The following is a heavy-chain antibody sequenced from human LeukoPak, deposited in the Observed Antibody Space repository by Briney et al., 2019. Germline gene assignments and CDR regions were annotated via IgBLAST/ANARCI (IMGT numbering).Heavy chain of an antibody. CDR2: IHSSGYT. Sequence: SETLYLTCTVSGGSISGNYWSWIRQPPGQGLEWIAYIHSSGYTNYNPSLRSRVTISVDTSNNQFSLKVTSVTAADTAIYYCTQRQGPTSGSYDYFDPWGQGALDTVSS. D-gene: IGHD1-26*01. J-gene: IGHJ5*02. CDR3: TQRQGPTSGSYDYFDP. CDR1: GGSISGNY. V-gene: IGHV4-4*09.